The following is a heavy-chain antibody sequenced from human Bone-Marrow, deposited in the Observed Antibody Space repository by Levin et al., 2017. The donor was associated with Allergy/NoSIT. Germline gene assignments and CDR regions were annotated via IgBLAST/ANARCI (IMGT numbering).Heavy chain of an antibody. Sequence: SETLSLTCTVSGGSISSYYWSWIRQPPGKGLEWIGYIYYSGSTNYNPSLKSRVTISVDTSKNQFSLKLSSVTAADTAVYYCARGLKGPAKGLWGSYPAGLPYFDYWGQGTLVTVSS. J-gene: IGHJ4*02. CDR1: GGSISSYY. CDR2: IYYSGST. V-gene: IGHV4-59*01. D-gene: IGHD3-16*02. CDR3: ARGLKGPAKGLWGSYPAGLPYFDY.